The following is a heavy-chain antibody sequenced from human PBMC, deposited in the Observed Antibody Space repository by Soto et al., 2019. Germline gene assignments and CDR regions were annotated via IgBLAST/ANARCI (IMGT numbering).Heavy chain of an antibody. D-gene: IGHD2-8*01. CDR3: ARDRSTYGGGGTGEVKENWFDP. CDR2: AYYSGST. J-gene: IGHJ5*02. V-gene: IGHV4-59*01. Sequence: TLSLTCSVSGGSISHYYWSWIRQSPGKGLEWIGYAYYSGSTDYNPSLKSRVTMSVDTSKNQVSLKLNSVTTADTAVYYCARDRSTYGGGGTGEVKENWFDPWGPGTLVTVSS. CDR1: GGSISHYY.